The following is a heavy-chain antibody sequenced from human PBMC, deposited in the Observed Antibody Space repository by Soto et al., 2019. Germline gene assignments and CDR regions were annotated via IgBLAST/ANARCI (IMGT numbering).Heavy chain of an antibody. CDR2: IYYSGST. CDR1: RGSMNSSSYD. V-gene: IGHV4-39*01. CDR3: ARHMSSSWYYYYGMDV. Sequence: SSETMSLTSTVSRGSMNSSSYDWGWIRQPPGKGLEWIGSIYYSGSTYYNPSLKSRVTISVDTSKNQFSLKLSSVTAADTAVYYCARHMSSSWYYYYGMDVWGQGTTVTVSS. J-gene: IGHJ6*02. D-gene: IGHD6-13*01.